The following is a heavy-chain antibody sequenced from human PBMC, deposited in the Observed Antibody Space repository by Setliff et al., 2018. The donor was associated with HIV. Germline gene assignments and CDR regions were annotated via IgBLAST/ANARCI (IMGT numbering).Heavy chain of an antibody. D-gene: IGHD3-22*01. CDR2: IYYRGAT. V-gene: IGHV4-39*01. CDR3: ARPYDSLYG. Sequence: SETLSLTCTVSGGSISNSDFYWGWIRQSLGKGLEWIGSIYYRGATYYNPTLQSRVTISADTSKNQFYLKLTSVTAADTAIYYCARPYDSLYGWGQGVLVTVSS. CDR1: GGSISNSDFY. J-gene: IGHJ4*02.